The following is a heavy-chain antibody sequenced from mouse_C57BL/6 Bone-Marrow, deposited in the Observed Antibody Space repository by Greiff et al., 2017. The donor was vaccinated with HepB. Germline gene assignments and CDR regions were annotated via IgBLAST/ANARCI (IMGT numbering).Heavy chain of an antibody. J-gene: IGHJ3*01. V-gene: IGHV1-69*01. D-gene: IGHD4-1*01. CDR1: GYTFTSYW. CDR3: AKGTGPFAY. CDR2: IDPSDSYT. Sequence: VQLQQPGAELVMPGASVKLSCKASGYTFTSYWMHWVKQRPGQGLEWIGEIDPSDSYTNYNQKFKGKSTLTVDKSSSTAYMQLSSLTSEDSAVYYCAKGTGPFAYWGQGTLVTVSA.